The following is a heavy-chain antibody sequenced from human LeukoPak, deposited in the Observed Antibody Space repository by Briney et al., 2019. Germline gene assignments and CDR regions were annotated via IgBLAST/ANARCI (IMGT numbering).Heavy chain of an antibody. J-gene: IGHJ4*02. V-gene: IGHV4-34*01. CDR2: INHSRST. CDR3: ARVRGNWYFDY. CDR1: GGSFSPYY. D-gene: IGHD1-20*01. Sequence: PSETLSLTCAVDGGSFSPYYCSWIRQSPDKGLEWIGEINHSRSTNYNPSLKSRVTISVDTSKNQFSLKLSSVTAADTAVYYCARVRGNWYFDYWGQGILVAVSS.